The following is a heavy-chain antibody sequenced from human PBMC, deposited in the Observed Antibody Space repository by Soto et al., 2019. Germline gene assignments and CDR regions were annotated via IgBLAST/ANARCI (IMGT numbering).Heavy chain of an antibody. J-gene: IGHJ6*02. CDR3: ARDRSTNMVTRYYGMDV. CDR1: GGSISSYY. D-gene: IGHD5-18*01. Sequence: PSETLSLTCTVSGGSISSYYWSWIRQPPGKGLEWIGYIYYSGSTNYNPSLKSRVTISVDTSKNQFSLKLSSVTAADTAVYYCARDRSTNMVTRYYGMDVWGQGTTVTVSS. V-gene: IGHV4-59*01. CDR2: IYYSGST.